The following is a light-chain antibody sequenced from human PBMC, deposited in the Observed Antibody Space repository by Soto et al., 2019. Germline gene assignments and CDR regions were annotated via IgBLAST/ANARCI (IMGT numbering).Light chain of an antibody. V-gene: IGKV3-15*01. CDR1: HSVSSN. J-gene: IGKJ1*01. CDR2: GAS. CDR3: QPYNNWPPWT. Sequence: EIVMTQSPATLSVSPGERATLSCRASHSVSSNLAWYQQKPGQAPRLLIYGASTRATGIPARFSGSGSGTEFTLTISRPQSEDFAVYYCQPYNNWPPWTFGQGNTVEIK.